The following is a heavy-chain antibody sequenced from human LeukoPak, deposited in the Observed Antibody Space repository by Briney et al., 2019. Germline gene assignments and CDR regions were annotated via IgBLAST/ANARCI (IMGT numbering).Heavy chain of an antibody. CDR2: VGTGGDDI. V-gene: IGHV3-21*05. CDR1: GFTFSGYW. CDR3: VRGGRGRDDYFDY. J-gene: IGHJ4*02. Sequence: GGSLRLSCVASGFTFSGYWMTWVRQSPGKGLEWISYVGTGGDDIYYADSVTGRLTIYRDNAEKSVYLQMNSLRVEDTAVYYCVRGGRGRDDYFDYWGQGTQVTVSS. D-gene: IGHD3-10*01.